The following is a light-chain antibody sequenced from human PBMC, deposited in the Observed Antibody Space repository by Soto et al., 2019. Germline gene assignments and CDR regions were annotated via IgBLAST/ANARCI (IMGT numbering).Light chain of an antibody. V-gene: IGLV1-44*01. CDR3: AAWDDSPHGPV. CDR1: SSNIGSNT. Sequence: QSVLIQPPSASGTPGQRVTISCSGISSNIGSNTVNWYQQLPGTAPKLLIYNNSQRPSGVPDRFSGSKSGTSASLAISGLQSEDEADYYCAAWDDSPHGPVFGGGTKLTVL. J-gene: IGLJ2*01. CDR2: NNS.